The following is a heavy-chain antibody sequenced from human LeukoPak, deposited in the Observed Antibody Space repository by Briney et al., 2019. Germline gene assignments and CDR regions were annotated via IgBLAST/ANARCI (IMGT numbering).Heavy chain of an antibody. V-gene: IGHV1-2*02. CDR1: GYTFTGYY. J-gene: IGHJ4*02. D-gene: IGHD3-22*01. CDR3: ARDLGYYDSSGYPRDY. Sequence: ASVKVSCKASGYTFTGYYMHWVRQAPGQGLEWMGWINPNSGGTNYAQKFQGRVTMTRDTSISTAYMELSRLRSDDTAVYYCARDLGYYDSSGYPRDYWGQGTLVTVSS. CDR2: INPNSGGT.